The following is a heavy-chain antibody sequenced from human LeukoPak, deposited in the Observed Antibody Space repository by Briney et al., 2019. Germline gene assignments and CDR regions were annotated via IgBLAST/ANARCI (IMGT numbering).Heavy chain of an antibody. V-gene: IGHV3-33*01. D-gene: IGHD3-10*01. CDR3: ARDLFYGSGSHGGY. Sequence: GGSLRLSCAASGFTFSSYGMHWVRQAPGKGLEWVAVIWYDGSNKYYADSVKGRFTISRDNSKNTLYLQMNSLRAEDTAVYYCARDLFYGSGSHGGYWGQGTLVTVSS. CDR2: IWYDGSNK. CDR1: GFTFSSYG. J-gene: IGHJ4*02.